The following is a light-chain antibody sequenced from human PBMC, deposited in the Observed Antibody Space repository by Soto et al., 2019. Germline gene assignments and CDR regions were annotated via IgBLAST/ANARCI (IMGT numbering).Light chain of an antibody. CDR2: GNS. V-gene: IGLV1-40*01. J-gene: IGLJ1*01. CDR3: QSYDSRRRGYV. CDR1: SSNIGAGYD. Sequence: QSVLTQPPSVSGAPGQRVTISCTGSSSNIGAGYDVHWYQQLPGTAPKLLIYGNSNRPSGVPDRFSGSKSGTSASLAITGLQAEDEADYSRQSYDSRRRGYVFGTGTKLTVL.